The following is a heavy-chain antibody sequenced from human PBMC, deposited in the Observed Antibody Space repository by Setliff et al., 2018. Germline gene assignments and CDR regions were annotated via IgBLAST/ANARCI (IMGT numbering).Heavy chain of an antibody. CDR2: LHTSEST. J-gene: IGHJ5*02. CDR3: ARDNTILGAADH. V-gene: IGHV4-61*02. Sequence: SETLSLTCAVSGGSLNSGSYYWSWIRQSTERGLEWLGRLHTSESTTYNPALNSRVTISVDTSTNQFSLRFTSLTAADTAVYFCARDNTILGAADHWGQGTLVTVSS. D-gene: IGHD1-26*01. CDR1: GGSLNSGSYY.